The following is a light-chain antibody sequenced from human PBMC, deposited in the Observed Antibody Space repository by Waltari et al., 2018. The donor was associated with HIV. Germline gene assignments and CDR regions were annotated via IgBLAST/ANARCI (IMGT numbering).Light chain of an antibody. CDR2: GAS. CDR3: QQYASSPLT. CDR1: QSVSSSY. Sequence: ELVFKQSPGTLSLTPGERAHHSCRGSQSVSSSYLAWYQQKPGQAPRLLIYGASSRATGIPDRFSGSGSGTDFTLTISRLEPGDFAVYYCQQYASSPLTFGQGTKVEIK. J-gene: IGKJ1*01. V-gene: IGKV3-20*01.